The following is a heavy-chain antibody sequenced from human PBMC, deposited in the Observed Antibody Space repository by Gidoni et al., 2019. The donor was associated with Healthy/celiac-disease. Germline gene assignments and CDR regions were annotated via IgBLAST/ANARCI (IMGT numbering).Heavy chain of an antibody. CDR2: ISSSSSYI. CDR3: ARDLVPAGSYGY. V-gene: IGHV3-21*01. CDR1: GFTFSSYS. D-gene: IGHD2-2*01. J-gene: IGHJ4*02. Sequence: EVQLVESGGGLVKPGGSLSLSCAASGFTFSSYSMNWVRQAPGKGLEWVSSISSSSSYIYYADSVKGRFTISRDNAKNSLYLQMNSLRAEDTAVYYCARDLVPAGSYGYWGQGTLVTVSS.